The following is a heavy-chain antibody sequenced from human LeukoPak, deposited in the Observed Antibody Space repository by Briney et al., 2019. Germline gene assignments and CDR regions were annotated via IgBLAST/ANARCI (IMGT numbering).Heavy chain of an antibody. CDR1: GFTFSSYA. J-gene: IGHJ6*03. D-gene: IGHD2-2*01. CDR3: AGDQKKNYYMNV. CDR2: ISGSGGST. V-gene: IGHV3-23*01. Sequence: GGSLRLSCAASGFTFSSYAMSWVRQAPGKGLEWVSAISGSGGSTYYVDSVKGRFTISRDNTKNTLSLQMYSLRGEDTAVYYCAGDQKKNYYMNVWGKGTTVTVSS.